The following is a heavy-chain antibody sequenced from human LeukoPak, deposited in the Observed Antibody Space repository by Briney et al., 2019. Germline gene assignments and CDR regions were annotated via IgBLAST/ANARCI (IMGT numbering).Heavy chain of an antibody. Sequence: GASVKVSCKASGYTFTSYDINWVRQATGQGLEWMGWMNPNSGNTGYAQKFQGRVTITRNTSISTAYMELSSLRSEDTAVYYCARVFPTYYDFWSGYSPYFDYWGQGTLVTVSS. CDR2: MNPNSGNT. D-gene: IGHD3-3*01. V-gene: IGHV1-8*03. J-gene: IGHJ4*02. CDR3: ARVFPTYYDFWSGYSPYFDY. CDR1: GYTFTSYD.